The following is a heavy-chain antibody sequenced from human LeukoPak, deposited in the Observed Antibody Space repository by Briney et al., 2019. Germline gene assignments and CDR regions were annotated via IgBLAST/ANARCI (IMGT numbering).Heavy chain of an antibody. CDR1: GGSFSGYY. D-gene: IGHD2-2*01. V-gene: IGHV4-34*01. J-gene: IGHJ3*01. CDR2: INHSGST. CDR3: ARGRYCSSTSCYLIFFER. Sequence: SETLSLTCAVYGGSFSGYYWSWIRQPPGKGLEWIGEINHSGSTNYNPSLKSRVTISVDTSKNQFSLKLSSVTAADTAVYYCARGRYCSSTSCYLIFFERWGQGTMVTVSS.